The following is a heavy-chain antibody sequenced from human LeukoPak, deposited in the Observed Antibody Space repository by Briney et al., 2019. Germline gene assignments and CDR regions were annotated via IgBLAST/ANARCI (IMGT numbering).Heavy chain of an antibody. J-gene: IGHJ4*02. Sequence: PGGSLRLSCTVSGFTFSTDTMNWVRQAPGKGLEWVSSIDRSSSYIYYAASVRGRFTISRDNAKNSLFLQMISLRPDDTALYYCARGSAASAKGYDYRGPGTLVTVSS. V-gene: IGHV3-21*01. CDR3: ARGSAASAKGYDY. CDR2: IDRSSSYI. CDR1: GFTFSTDT. D-gene: IGHD6-13*01.